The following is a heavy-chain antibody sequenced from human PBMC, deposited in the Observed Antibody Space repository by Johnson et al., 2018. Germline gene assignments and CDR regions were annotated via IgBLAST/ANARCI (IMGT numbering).Heavy chain of an antibody. Sequence: QVRLQESGPGLVKPSETLSLSCTVSGGPINDNTFYWGWIRQTPGKGLEWIGSIYYSGSTYYNPSLTSRVTMFVDTSKNQLPLQLRSVTAADTAVYYCARNADLDSSTYYRAYDAFNIWGQGTMVTVSP. CDR1: GGPINDNTFY. J-gene: IGHJ3*02. D-gene: IGHD3-22*01. V-gene: IGHV4-39*07. CDR3: ARNADLDSSTYYRAYDAFNI. CDR2: IYYSGST.